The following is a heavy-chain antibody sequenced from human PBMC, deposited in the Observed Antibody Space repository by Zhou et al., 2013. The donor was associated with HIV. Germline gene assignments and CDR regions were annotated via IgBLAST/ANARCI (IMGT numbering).Heavy chain of an antibody. CDR2: ISTYSGKT. CDR3: ARDQAVITSEYFLH. CDR1: GYNISTYG. Sequence: QVQLLQSGAEAKKPGASVQLSCKASGYNISTYGISWVRHAPGRGLEWMGWISTYSGKTHYLQNLQGRVTMTADTSTSTVYMELRSLRSDDTAIYFXARDQAVITSEYFLHWGQGTLVTVSS. J-gene: IGHJ1*01. V-gene: IGHV1-18*01. D-gene: IGHD3-22*01.